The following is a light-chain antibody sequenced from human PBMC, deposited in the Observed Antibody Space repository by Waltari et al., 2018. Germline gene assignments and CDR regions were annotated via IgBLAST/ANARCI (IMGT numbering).Light chain of an antibody. Sequence: DIQMTQSPSSLSASVADRVTLPCRASRRVSTNLNWYQQKPGKGPRLLIYAASSLQGGVPPRFSGSGSGTDFTLTISSLQPEDFATYSCQQSFNVPYTFGQGTKLEL. CDR2: AAS. CDR3: QQSFNVPYT. J-gene: IGKJ2*01. V-gene: IGKV1-39*01. CDR1: RRVSTN.